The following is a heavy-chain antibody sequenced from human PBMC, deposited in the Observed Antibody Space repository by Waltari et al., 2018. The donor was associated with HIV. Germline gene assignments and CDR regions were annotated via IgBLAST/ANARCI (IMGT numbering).Heavy chain of an antibody. Sequence: QVQLVQSGAEVKKPGSSVTVSCKASGGNFSSYAIRWVRQAPGQGLEWMGGIIPIFGTANYAQKFQGRVTITADESTSTAYMELSSLRSEDTAVYYCARSNPGGSSPDYWGKGTLVTVSS. J-gene: IGHJ4*02. CDR2: IIPIFGTA. CDR1: GGNFSSYA. CDR3: ARSNPGGSSPDY. D-gene: IGHD6-13*01. V-gene: IGHV1-69*01.